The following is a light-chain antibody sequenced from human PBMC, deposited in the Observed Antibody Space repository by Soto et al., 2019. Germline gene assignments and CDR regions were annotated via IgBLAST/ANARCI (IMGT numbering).Light chain of an antibody. CDR3: CSYTSSDTQV. CDR1: SSDVGGYNY. Sequence: QAVMTQPASVSGSPGQSITISCTGTSSDVGGYNYVSWYQQHPGKAPKLMIYGVSNRPSGVSNRFSGSKSGNTASLTISGLQAEDEAVYYCCSYTSSDTQVFGGGTKLTVL. J-gene: IGLJ3*02. V-gene: IGLV2-14*01. CDR2: GVS.